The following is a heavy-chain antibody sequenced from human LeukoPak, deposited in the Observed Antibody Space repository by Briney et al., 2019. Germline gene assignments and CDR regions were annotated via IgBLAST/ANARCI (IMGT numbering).Heavy chain of an antibody. Sequence: ASVRVSCKAVGYTFTSYFIGWMRQAPGQGLEWMGWISAYNGNANYAQKFMGRVTMTTDTATSTAYMELRSLRSDDTAVFYCARANYNSGMDVWGQGTTVTVSS. CDR2: ISAYNGNA. CDR3: ARANYNSGMDV. V-gene: IGHV1-18*01. J-gene: IGHJ6*02. CDR1: GYTFTSYF.